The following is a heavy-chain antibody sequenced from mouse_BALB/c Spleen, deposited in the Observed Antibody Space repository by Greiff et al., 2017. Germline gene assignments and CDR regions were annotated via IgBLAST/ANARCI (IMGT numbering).Heavy chain of an antibody. J-gene: IGHJ4*01. V-gene: IGHV5-12-1*01. CDR3: ARQHYYGYAMDY. Sequence: EVKLMESGGGLVKPGGSLKLSCAASGFAFSSYDMSWVRQTPEKRLEWVAYISSGGGSTYYPDTVKGRFTISRDNAKNTLYLQMSSLKSEDTAMYYCARQHYYGYAMDYWGQGTSVTVSS. D-gene: IGHD1-2*01. CDR2: ISSGGGST. CDR1: GFAFSSYD.